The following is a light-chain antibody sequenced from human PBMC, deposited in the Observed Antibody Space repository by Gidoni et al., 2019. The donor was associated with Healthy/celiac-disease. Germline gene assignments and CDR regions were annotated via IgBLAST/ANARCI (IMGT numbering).Light chain of an antibody. CDR1: TGSVTSGHY. Sequence: HAVVTQEPSLTVSPGGTVTRTCCSSTGSVTSGHYPYWFQQKPGQAPRTLIYDTSNKHSWTPARFSGSLLGGKSALTLSGAQPEDEAEYYCLLSYRGARVFGGGTKLTVL. CDR3: LLSYRGARV. V-gene: IGLV7-46*01. J-gene: IGLJ3*02. CDR2: DTS.